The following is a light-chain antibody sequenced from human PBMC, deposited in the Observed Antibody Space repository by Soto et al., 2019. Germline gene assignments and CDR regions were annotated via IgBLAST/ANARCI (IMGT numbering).Light chain of an antibody. CDR3: QSFDTNLNAVL. CDR1: GSNIGAGYE. V-gene: IGLV1-40*01. Sequence: QSVLTQPPSVSGAPGQSVTISCIGSGSNIGAGYEVHWYQQLPGVAPKLLIFDTINRPSGVPGRFSCSKSGASASLAITGLLPEDEADFFCQSFDTNLNAVLFGGGTQLTVL. CDR2: DTI. J-gene: IGLJ2*01.